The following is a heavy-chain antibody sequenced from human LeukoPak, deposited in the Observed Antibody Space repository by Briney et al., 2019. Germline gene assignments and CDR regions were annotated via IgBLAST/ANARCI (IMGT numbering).Heavy chain of an antibody. CDR3: ARGSARYYYYGMDV. V-gene: IGHV3-21*01. Sequence: GGSLRLSCAASGFTFSSYSMNWVCQAPGKGLEWVSSISSSSSYIYYADSVKGRFTISRDNAKNSLYLQMNSLRAEDTAVYYCARGSARYYYYGMDVWGQGTTVTVSS. CDR1: GFTFSSYS. D-gene: IGHD3-3*01. CDR2: ISSSSSYI. J-gene: IGHJ6*02.